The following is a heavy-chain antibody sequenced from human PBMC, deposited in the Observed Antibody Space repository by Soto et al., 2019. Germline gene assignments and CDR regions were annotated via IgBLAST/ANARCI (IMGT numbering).Heavy chain of an antibody. J-gene: IGHJ6*02. CDR2: IYPGDSDT. D-gene: IGHD1-20*01. Sequence: GESLKISCNGSGYSFTSYWICWVRQMPWKGLEWMGIIYPGDSDTRYSPSFQGQVTISADRSISTAYLQWSSLKASDTAIYYCARRTGITGSRYGMDVWGQGTTVTVSS. CDR1: GYSFTSYW. CDR3: ARRTGITGSRYGMDV. V-gene: IGHV5-51*01.